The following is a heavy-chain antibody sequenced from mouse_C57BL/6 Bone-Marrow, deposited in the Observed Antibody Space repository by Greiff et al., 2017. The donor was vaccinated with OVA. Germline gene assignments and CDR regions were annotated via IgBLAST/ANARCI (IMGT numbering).Heavy chain of an antibody. CDR3: ARDWYFDV. J-gene: IGHJ1*03. CDR1: GYSITSGYY. CDR2: ISYDGSN. V-gene: IGHV3-6*01. Sequence: ESGPGLVKPSQSLSLTCSVTGYSITSGYYWNWIRQFPGNKLEWMGYISYDGSNNYNPSLKNRISITRETSKNQFFLKLNSVTTEDTATYYCARDWYFDVWGTGTTVTVSS.